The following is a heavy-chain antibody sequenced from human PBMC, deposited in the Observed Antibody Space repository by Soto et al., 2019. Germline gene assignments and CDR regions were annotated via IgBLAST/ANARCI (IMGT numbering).Heavy chain of an antibody. CDR3: ISHSPEDMIRT. D-gene: IGHD2-15*01. CDR2: IRNKANSYAT. J-gene: IGHJ4*02. CDR1: GFTFSGSS. Sequence: GGPLRLSCAASGFTFSGSSVHWVRQASGKGLEWVGRIRNKANSYATAYAASVRGRFTISRDDSKTTAFLQMNSLNTEDTAVYYCISHSPEDMIRTWGQGTLVTVSS. V-gene: IGHV3-73*01.